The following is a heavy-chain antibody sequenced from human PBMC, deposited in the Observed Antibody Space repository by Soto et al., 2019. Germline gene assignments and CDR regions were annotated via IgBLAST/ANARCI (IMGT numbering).Heavy chain of an antibody. D-gene: IGHD1-1*01. CDR2: LYDVFGS. CDR1: GLTVSGPKY. J-gene: IGHJ3*01. Sequence: DVQLVESGGGLIQPGESLILSCVAFGLTVSGPKYVAWVRQAPGKGLEWGSALYDVFGSFYADSVKGRFTTSSDRSRSTVYIQMNDLRPDDAAVYYCASWREREHAFDVWGLGTAVIVSP. CDR3: ASWREREHAFDV. V-gene: IGHV3-53*01.